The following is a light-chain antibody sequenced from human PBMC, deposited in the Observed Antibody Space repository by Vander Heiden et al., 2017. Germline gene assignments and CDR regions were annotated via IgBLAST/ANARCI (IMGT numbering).Light chain of an antibody. CDR3: SSYTSSSTVV. CDR1: SSDVGGYNY. Sequence: QSALTQPASVSGSPGQSITIFCTGTSSDVGGYNYVSWYQQHPGKAPKLMIYDVSNRPSGVSNRFSGSKSGNTASLTISGLQAEDEADYYCSSYTSSSTVVFGGGTKLTGL. V-gene: IGLV2-14*01. CDR2: DVS. J-gene: IGLJ2*01.